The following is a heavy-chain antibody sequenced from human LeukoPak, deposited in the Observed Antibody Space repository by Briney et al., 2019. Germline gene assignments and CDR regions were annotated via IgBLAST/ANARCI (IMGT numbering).Heavy chain of an antibody. V-gene: IGHV6-1*01. D-gene: IGHD3-3*01. CDR3: ARDSSPQYYDFWSGYYDGMDV. J-gene: IGHJ6*02. CDR1: GDSVSSNSAA. CDR2: TYYRSKWYN. Sequence: SQTLSLTCAISGDSVSSNSAAWNWIRQSPSRGLEWLGRTYYRSKWYNDYAVSVKSRITINPDTSKNQFSLQLNSVTPEDTAVYYCARDSSPQYYDFWSGYYDGMDVWGQGTTVTVSS.